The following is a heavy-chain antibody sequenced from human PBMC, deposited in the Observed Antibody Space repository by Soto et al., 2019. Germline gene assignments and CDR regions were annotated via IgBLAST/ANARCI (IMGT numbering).Heavy chain of an antibody. Sequence: QVQLQESGPGLVKPSETLSLTCTVSGGSITGYYWSWIRQPPGKGLEWIGYIYYTGSTDHNPSLKSRVTISLATSKNPVSLQLTSVTAADTAVYYCAAAPRYWGQGTLVTVSS. CDR2: IYYTGST. CDR1: GGSITGYY. CDR3: AAAPRY. D-gene: IGHD2-15*01. J-gene: IGHJ4*02. V-gene: IGHV4-59*01.